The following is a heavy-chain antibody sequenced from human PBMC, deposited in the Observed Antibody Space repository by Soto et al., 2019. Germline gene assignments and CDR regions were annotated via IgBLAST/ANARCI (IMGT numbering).Heavy chain of an antibody. CDR1: GGTFSNYA. V-gene: IGHV1-69*01. CDR2: IIPLTETP. CDR3: AIGTRTSWTCDF. Sequence: QVQVVQSGAEVKKPGSSVNVSCKASGGTFSNYAISWVRQAPGHGLEWVGGIIPLTETPVYAQTVQGRLTITADEITSAAYMELSSLRSDDTAVYYCAIGTRTSWTCDFWGQGTLVTVSS. D-gene: IGHD2-2*01. J-gene: IGHJ4*02.